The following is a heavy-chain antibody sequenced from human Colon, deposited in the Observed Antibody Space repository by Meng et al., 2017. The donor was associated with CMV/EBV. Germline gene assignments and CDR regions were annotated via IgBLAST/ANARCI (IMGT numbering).Heavy chain of an antibody. CDR3: AREVPDTIHFDY. J-gene: IGHJ4*02. CDR2: MFSNRGSA. CDR1: GYRFTSYY. V-gene: IGHV1-46*01. Sequence: QLVESGGEVKKPGASVKISCKASGYRFTSYYIHWVRQAPGQGLEWMGIMFSNRGSASYPQKFQGRVTITRDTSTSTVYMELSSLRSEDTAVYYCAREVPDTIHFDYWGQGTLVTVSS. D-gene: IGHD2-2*02.